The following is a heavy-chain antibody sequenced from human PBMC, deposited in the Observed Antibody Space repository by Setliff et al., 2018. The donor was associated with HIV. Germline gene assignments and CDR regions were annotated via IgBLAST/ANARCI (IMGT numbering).Heavy chain of an antibody. V-gene: IGHV3-43*01. CDR3: VKNIGGYSSSSVFDY. D-gene: IGHD6-6*01. Sequence: HPGGSLRLSCAASGFTFSSYTMHWVRQAPGKGLEWVSIISWDGGNTYYADSVKGRFTISRDNSKNSLYLQMNSLRTEDTALYYCVKNIGGYSSSSVFDYWGQGTLVTVSS. CDR1: GFTFSSYT. CDR2: ISWDGGNT. J-gene: IGHJ4*02.